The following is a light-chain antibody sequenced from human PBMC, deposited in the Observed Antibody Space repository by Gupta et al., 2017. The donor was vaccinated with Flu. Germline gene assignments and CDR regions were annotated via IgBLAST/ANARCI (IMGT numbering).Light chain of an antibody. CDR1: RSKIGSNP. CDR2: TDT. CDR3: ATWDDSLNGWV. V-gene: IGLV1-44*01. J-gene: IGLJ3*02. Sequence: QSVLTQPPSASRTPGQGLVISCSGGRSKIGSNPVNWYRQFPGTAPKLLIQTDTQRPSGVPDRFSGSKSGTTAALAISGLQSEDEADYYCATWDDSLNGWVFGGGTKLTVL.